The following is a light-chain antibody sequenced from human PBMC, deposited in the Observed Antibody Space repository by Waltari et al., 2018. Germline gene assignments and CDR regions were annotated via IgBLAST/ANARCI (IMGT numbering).Light chain of an antibody. CDR3: QQANSFPLT. Sequence: DIQMTHYPSSVSATVGDRAPITCRASQDISSWLAWYQQKPGKAPKLLIYAASNLQSGVPSRFSGSGSGTDFTLTISSLQPEDFATYYCQQANSFPLTFGGGTKVEIK. CDR2: AAS. CDR1: QDISSW. V-gene: IGKV1-12*01. J-gene: IGKJ4*01.